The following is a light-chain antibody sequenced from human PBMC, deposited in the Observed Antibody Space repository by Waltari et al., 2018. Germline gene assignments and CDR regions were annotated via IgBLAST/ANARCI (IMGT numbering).Light chain of an antibody. CDR2: DTF. Sequence: EIVLTQSPATLSLSPGEGATLSCRASQSISIYLGWYQHKPGQAPRLLINDTFNRATGIPARFTGSVSGTDFSLTISSLEPEDFAGYYCQQRVTWPLTFGGGTKVEIK. CDR3: QQRVTWPLT. V-gene: IGKV3-11*01. J-gene: IGKJ4*01. CDR1: QSISIY.